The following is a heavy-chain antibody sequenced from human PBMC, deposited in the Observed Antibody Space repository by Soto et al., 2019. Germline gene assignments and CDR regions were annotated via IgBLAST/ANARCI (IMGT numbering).Heavy chain of an antibody. Sequence: SVKVSCKASGGTFSSYAISWVRQAPGQGLEWMGGIIPIFGTANCAQKFQGRVTITADESTSTAYMELSSLRSEDTAVYYCARDKWLGYRLCMDVWGQGTTVTVSS. V-gene: IGHV1-69*13. CDR1: GGTFSSYA. J-gene: IGHJ6*02. CDR3: ARDKWLGYRLCMDV. CDR2: IIPIFGTA. D-gene: IGHD6-19*01.